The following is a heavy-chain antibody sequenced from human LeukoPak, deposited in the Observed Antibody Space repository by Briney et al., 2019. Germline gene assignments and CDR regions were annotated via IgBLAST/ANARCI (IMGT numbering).Heavy chain of an antibody. D-gene: IGHD3-10*01. Sequence: ASVKVSCKASGYTFTSYGISWVRQAPGQGLEWMGWISAYNGNTNYAQKLQGRVTMTTDTSTSTAYMELRSLRSDDTAVYYCARDKRLGEPSHWFDPWGQGTLVTVSS. CDR2: ISAYNGNT. V-gene: IGHV1-18*01. J-gene: IGHJ5*02. CDR3: ARDKRLGEPSHWFDP. CDR1: GYTFTSYG.